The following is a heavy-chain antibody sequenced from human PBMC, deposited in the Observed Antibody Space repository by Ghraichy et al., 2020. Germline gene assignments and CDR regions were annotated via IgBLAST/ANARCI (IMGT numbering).Heavy chain of an antibody. V-gene: IGHV5-51*01. J-gene: IGHJ3*02. CDR1: GYSFTSYW. Sequence: GESLNISCKGSGYSFTSYWIGWVRQMPGKGLEWMGIIYPGDSDTRYSPSFQGQVTISADKSISTAYLQWSSLKASDTAMYYFARLYDSSGYPPRGAFDIWGQGTMVTVSS. CDR3: ARLYDSSGYPPRGAFDI. CDR2: IYPGDSDT. D-gene: IGHD3-22*01.